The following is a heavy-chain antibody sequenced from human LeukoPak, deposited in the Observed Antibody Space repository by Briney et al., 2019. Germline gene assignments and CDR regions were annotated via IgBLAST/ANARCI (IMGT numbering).Heavy chain of an antibody. CDR2: IYHSGST. Sequence: PSETLSLTCTVSGYSSSSGYYWGWIRQPPGKGLEWIGSIYHSGSTYYNPSLKSRVTISVDTSKNQFSLKLSSVTAADTAVYYCARVLTCGGDCYPPDYWGQGTLVTVSS. CDR1: GYSSSSGYY. V-gene: IGHV4-38-2*02. D-gene: IGHD2-21*02. CDR3: ARVLTCGGDCYPPDY. J-gene: IGHJ4*02.